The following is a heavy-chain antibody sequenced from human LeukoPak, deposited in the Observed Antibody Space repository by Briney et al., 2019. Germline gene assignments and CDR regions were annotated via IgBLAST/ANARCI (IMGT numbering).Heavy chain of an antibody. J-gene: IGHJ4*02. Sequence: PGGSLRLSCAASGFTFSSYAMSWVRQAPAKGLEWVSAISGSGGSTYYADSVKGRFTISRDNSKNTLYLQMNSLRAEDTAVYYCAKTGFSATIFGVVISDYWGQGTLVTVSS. D-gene: IGHD3-3*01. CDR1: GFTFSSYA. CDR2: ISGSGGST. CDR3: AKTGFSATIFGVVISDY. V-gene: IGHV3-23*01.